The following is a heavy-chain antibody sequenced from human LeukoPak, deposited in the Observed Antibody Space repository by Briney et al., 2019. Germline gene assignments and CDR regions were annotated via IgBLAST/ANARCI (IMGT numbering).Heavy chain of an antibody. V-gene: IGHV4-4*07. D-gene: IGHD6-13*01. Sequence: PSETLSLTCSVSGDSISYFYWSWIRQAAGKGLEWIGRINSSGSTEYNASLKSRVTMSVDTSKNQLSLKVISVTAADTAVYYCARGVIAAGRNDFDYWGQGTLATVSS. J-gene: IGHJ4*02. CDR3: ARGVIAAGRNDFDY. CDR1: GDSISYFY. CDR2: INSSGST.